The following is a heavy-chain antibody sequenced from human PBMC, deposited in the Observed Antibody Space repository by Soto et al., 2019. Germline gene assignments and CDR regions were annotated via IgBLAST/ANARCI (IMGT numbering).Heavy chain of an antibody. Sequence: QVQLVQSGAEVKKPGASVKVSCKASGYTFTSYAMHWVRQAPGQRLEWMGWINAGNGNTKYSQKFQGRVTITRDTSESTAYMELSSLRSEDTAVYYCAREWLLQVYYYYGMDVWGQGTTVTVSS. V-gene: IGHV1-3*01. J-gene: IGHJ6*02. CDR3: AREWLLQVYYYYGMDV. D-gene: IGHD3-22*01. CDR2: INAGNGNT. CDR1: GYTFTSYA.